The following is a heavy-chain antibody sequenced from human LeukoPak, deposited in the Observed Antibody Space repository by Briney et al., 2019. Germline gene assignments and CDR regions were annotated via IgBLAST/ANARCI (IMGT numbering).Heavy chain of an antibody. CDR1: GASISSYY. CDR2: IYDSGST. CDR3: ARLKGEMITIRPYYHYYMDV. Sequence: SETLSLTCSVSGASISSYYWSWIRQPPGKGLEWIGHIYDSGSTNYNPSLPSRVTISLNTSKNQFSLNLTSVTAADTAVYYCARLKGEMITIRPYYHYYMDVWGKGTTVTVSS. V-gene: IGHV4-59*01. J-gene: IGHJ6*03. D-gene: IGHD5-24*01.